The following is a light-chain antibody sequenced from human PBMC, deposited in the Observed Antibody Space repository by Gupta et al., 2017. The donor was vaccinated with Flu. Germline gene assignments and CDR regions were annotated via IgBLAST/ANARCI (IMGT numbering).Light chain of an antibody. CDR2: KNN. J-gene: IGLJ2*01. V-gene: IGLV1-47*01. CDR3: AAWDDSLSVL. CDR1: FSNSGNF. Sequence: GQTVTISCSGSFSNSGNFVYWYQQLPGTAPRLLISKNNQRPSGVPDRFSGSKSGTSASLAISGLRSEVEADYYCAAWDDSLSVLFGGGTKLTVL.